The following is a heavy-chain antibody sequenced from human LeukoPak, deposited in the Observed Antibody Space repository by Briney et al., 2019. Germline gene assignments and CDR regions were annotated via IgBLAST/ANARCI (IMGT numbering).Heavy chain of an antibody. V-gene: IGHV1-18*01. CDR2: ISAYNGST. CDR3: ASSPGKYQLLTFDY. D-gene: IGHD2-2*01. J-gene: IGHJ4*02. Sequence: GASVKVSCKASGYTFTSYGISWVRQAPGQGLEWMGWISAYNGSTNYAQKLQGRVTMTTDTSTSTAYMELRSLRSDDTAVYYCASSPGKYQLLTFDYWGQGTLVTVSS. CDR1: GYTFTSYG.